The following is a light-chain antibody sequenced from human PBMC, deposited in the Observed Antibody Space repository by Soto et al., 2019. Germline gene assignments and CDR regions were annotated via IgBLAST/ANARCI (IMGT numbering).Light chain of an antibody. Sequence: DIQMTQSPSSLSASVGDRVTITCRASQSISTYLHWYQQKSGKAPKLLIYDASSLQSGVPSRFSGSGSGADFTLTISSLQPEDFTTYYCQQSYSTPRTFGQGTKAAIK. J-gene: IGKJ1*01. CDR3: QQSYSTPRT. V-gene: IGKV1-39*01. CDR1: QSISTY. CDR2: DAS.